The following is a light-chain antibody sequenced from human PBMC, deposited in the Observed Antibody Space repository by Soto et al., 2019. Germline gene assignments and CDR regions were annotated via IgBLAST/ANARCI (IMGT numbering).Light chain of an antibody. CDR2: DAS. CDR1: LSVSVY. V-gene: IGKV3-20*01. Sequence: VVLTQSPATLSLSPGERATLSCRTSLSVSVYLDWYQQKPGQAPRLLISDASNRATGIPARFSGSGSGTDFTLTISRLEPEDFAVYYCQQYGSSPPWTFGQGTKVDNK. CDR3: QQYGSSPPWT. J-gene: IGKJ1*01.